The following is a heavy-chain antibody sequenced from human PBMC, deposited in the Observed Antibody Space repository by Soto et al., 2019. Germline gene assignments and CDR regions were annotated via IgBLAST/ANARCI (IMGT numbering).Heavy chain of an antibody. CDR2: ISTLNGNT. D-gene: IGHD5-18*01. V-gene: IGHV1-18*01. J-gene: IGHJ6*02. Sequence: QAQLVQSGAEVKKPGASVNVSCKASGYDYVTYAITWVRQRPGQGLEWMGWISTLNGNTNYAQNFQGRVTMTTDTSTRIGHLEVRDLGSDDTAVYYCARRVQVWLPDYYGMDVWGQGTTVTVSS. CDR3: ARRVQVWLPDYYGMDV. CDR1: GYDYVTYA.